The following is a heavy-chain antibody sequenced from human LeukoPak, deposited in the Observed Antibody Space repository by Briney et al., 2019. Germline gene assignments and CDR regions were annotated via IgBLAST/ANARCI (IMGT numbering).Heavy chain of an antibody. CDR3: ARTLSGGWLRLRDAFDI. Sequence: ASVKVSCKASGYTFTSYAMHWVRQAPGQRLEWMGWINAGNGNTKYSQEFQGRVTITRDTSASTAYMELSSLRSEDMAVYYCARTLSGGWLRLRDAFDIWGQGTMVTVSS. J-gene: IGHJ3*02. D-gene: IGHD5-12*01. CDR1: GYTFTSYA. CDR2: INAGNGNT. V-gene: IGHV1-3*03.